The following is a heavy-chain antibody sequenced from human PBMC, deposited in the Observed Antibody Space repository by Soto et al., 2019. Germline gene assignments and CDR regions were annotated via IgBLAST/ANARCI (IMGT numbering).Heavy chain of an antibody. J-gene: IGHJ4*02. V-gene: IGHV4-39*07. Sequence: SETLSLTCTVSGGSISGSSYYWGWIRQPPGKGLEWIGNIYYSGSTYYTPSLKSRVTISVDTSKNQFSLKLSSVTAADTAVYYCARADVYEDVHDGFSFYYWGKGTLVTVSS. CDR3: ARADVYEDVHDGFSFYY. CDR2: IYYSGST. CDR1: GGSISGSSYY. D-gene: IGHD3-22*01.